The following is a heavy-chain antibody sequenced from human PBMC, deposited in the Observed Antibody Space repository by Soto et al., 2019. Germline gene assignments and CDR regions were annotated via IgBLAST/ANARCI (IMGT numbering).Heavy chain of an antibody. V-gene: IGHV4-31*03. CDR2: IYYSRRT. CDR3: ARGSGKDTGVAAPFPGYEYGMDV. J-gene: IGHJ6*01. D-gene: IGHD6-13*01. Sequence: SETLSLTCTVSCGSISSGGYYCRWIRQHPGKGLEWIGYIYYSRRTYYNPSLKSRVTISVDTSKNQFSLKLSSVTAADTAVYYCARGSGKDTGVAAPFPGYEYGMDVWGQGTTVNVSS. CDR1: CGSISSGGYY.